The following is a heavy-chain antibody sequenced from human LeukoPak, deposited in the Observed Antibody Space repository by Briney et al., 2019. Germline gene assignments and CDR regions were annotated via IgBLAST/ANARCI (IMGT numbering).Heavy chain of an antibody. D-gene: IGHD6-19*01. CDR3: ARSSGWYGRAFDI. Sequence: GRSLRLSCAASGFTFSSYGMHWVRQAPGKGLERVAVISYDGSNKYYADSVKGRFTISRDNAKNSLYLQINSLRAEDTAVYYCARSSGWYGRAFDIWGQGTMVTVSS. J-gene: IGHJ3*02. CDR1: GFTFSSYG. CDR2: ISYDGSNK. V-gene: IGHV3-30*03.